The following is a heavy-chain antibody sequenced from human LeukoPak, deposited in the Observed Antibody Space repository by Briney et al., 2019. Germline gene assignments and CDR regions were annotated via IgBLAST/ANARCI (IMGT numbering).Heavy chain of an antibody. J-gene: IGHJ4*02. CDR1: GFAFSNFW. CDR3: ARDPAAWDY. CDR2: IKEDGSAT. D-gene: IGHD6-13*01. V-gene: IGHV3-7*01. Sequence: GGSLRLSCAASGFAFSNFWMSWVRQAPGKGLEWVANIKEDGSATYYVDFVKGRFTISRDNAKKSLYLQMKSLRDEDTAVYYCARDPAAWDYWGQGALVTVSS.